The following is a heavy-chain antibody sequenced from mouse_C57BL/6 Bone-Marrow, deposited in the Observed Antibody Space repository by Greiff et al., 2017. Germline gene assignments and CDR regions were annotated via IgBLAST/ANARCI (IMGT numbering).Heavy chain of an antibody. Sequence: QVQLQQPGTELVKPGASVKLSCKASGYTFTSYWMHWVKQRPGQGLEWIGNINPSNGGTNYNEKFKRKATLTVDKSSSTAYMQLSSLTSEDYAVYYCARSLTTVVATDYWGQGTTLTVSS. CDR3: ARSLTTVVATDY. V-gene: IGHV1-53*01. D-gene: IGHD1-1*01. CDR1: GYTFTSYW. CDR2: INPSNGGT. J-gene: IGHJ2*01.